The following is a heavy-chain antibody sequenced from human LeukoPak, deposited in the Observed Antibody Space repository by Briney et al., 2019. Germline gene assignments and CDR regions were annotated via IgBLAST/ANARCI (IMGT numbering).Heavy chain of an antibody. CDR2: INPNSGGT. V-gene: IGHV1-2*02. CDR1: GYTFTGYY. Sequence: ASVKVSCKASGYTFTGYYMHWVRQAPGQGLEWMGWINPNSGGTNYAQKFQGRVTMTRDTSISTAYMELSRLRSDDTAVYYCARDHSDFWSGYYNYFDYWGQGTLVTVSS. CDR3: ARDHSDFWSGYYNYFDY. J-gene: IGHJ4*02. D-gene: IGHD3-3*01.